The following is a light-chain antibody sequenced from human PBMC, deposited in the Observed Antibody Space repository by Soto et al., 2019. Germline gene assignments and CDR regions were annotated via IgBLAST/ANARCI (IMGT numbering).Light chain of an antibody. CDR2: DVS. Sequence: QSALTQPASVSGSPGQSITMSCIGTSSDVGGYNYVSWYQQHPGKAPKLMIQDVSDRPSGVSNRFSGSKSGNTASLTISGLQAEDEADYYCSSYSSSTTLVVFGGGTKLTVL. J-gene: IGLJ2*01. V-gene: IGLV2-14*01. CDR1: SSDVGGYNY. CDR3: SSYSSSTTLVV.